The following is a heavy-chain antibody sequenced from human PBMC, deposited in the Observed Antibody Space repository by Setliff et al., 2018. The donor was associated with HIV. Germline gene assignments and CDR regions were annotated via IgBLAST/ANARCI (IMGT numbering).Heavy chain of an antibody. V-gene: IGHV4-38-2*01. Sequence: SETLSLTCAVSGYSISSGYYWGWIRQPPGKGLEWVGSIYHSVTTYYNPSLKSRVTISVDTSKNQFSLKLSSVTAADTAVYYCAQLGMVDDFDYWGQGTLVTVSS. CDR3: AQLGMVDDFDY. D-gene: IGHD1-1*01. J-gene: IGHJ4*02. CDR1: GYSISSGYY. CDR2: IYHSVTT.